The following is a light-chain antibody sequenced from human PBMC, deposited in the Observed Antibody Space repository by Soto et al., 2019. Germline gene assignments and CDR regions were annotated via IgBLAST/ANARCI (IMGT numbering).Light chain of an antibody. CDR2: EVT. CDR3: GSYTTSSTWV. Sequence: QSALTQPPSVSGSPGQSVTISCTGTSSDIGTYNRVSWYQQSPGTTPKLIISEVTNRPSGVPDRFSGSKSGNTASLTISGRQAEDEADYYCGSYTTSSTWVFGGGTKLTVL. J-gene: IGLJ3*02. V-gene: IGLV2-18*02. CDR1: SSDIGTYNR.